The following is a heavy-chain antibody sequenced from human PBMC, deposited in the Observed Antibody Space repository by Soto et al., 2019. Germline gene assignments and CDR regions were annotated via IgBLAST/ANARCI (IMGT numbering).Heavy chain of an antibody. Sequence: QVQLVQSGAEVKKPGSSVKVSCKASGGTFSSYAISWVRQAPGQGLEWMGGIIPIFGTANYAQKFQGRVTITADEYTNTDYMELRSLRSEDTAVYYCARDRGIAAAGDAFDIWGQGTMVTVSS. CDR1: GGTFSSYA. V-gene: IGHV1-69*01. CDR3: ARDRGIAAAGDAFDI. D-gene: IGHD6-13*01. J-gene: IGHJ3*02. CDR2: IIPIFGTA.